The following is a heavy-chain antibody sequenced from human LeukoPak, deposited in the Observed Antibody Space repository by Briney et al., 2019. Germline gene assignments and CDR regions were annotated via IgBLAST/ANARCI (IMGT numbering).Heavy chain of an antibody. V-gene: IGHV3-74*01. J-gene: IGHJ6*02. CDR3: ARHALPMVRGVISYYYYGMDV. CDR2: INSDGSST. D-gene: IGHD3-10*01. CDR1: GFTFSSYW. Sequence: GGSLRLSCAASGFTFSSYWMHWVRQAPGKGLVWVSRINSDGSSTSYADSVKGRFTISRDNAKNTLYLQMNSLRAEDTAVYYCARHALPMVRGVISYYYYGMDVWGQGTTVTVSS.